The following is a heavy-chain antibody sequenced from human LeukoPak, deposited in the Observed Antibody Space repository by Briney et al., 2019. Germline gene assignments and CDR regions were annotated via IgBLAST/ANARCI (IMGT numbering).Heavy chain of an antibody. Sequence: PGGSLRLSCAASGFTLSAYWMHWVRQAPGKGLMWVSRIEGDGNRITYADSVKGRFTISRDNAKNTLYLQMNSLRAEDTAVYYCARDEYYDSSFDYWGQGTLVTVSS. CDR1: GFTLSAYW. D-gene: IGHD3-22*01. CDR3: ARDEYYDSSFDY. V-gene: IGHV3-74*01. CDR2: IEGDGNRI. J-gene: IGHJ4*02.